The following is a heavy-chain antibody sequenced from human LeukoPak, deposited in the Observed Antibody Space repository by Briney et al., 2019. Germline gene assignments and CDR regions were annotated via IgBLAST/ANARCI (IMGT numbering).Heavy chain of an antibody. V-gene: IGHV1-2*02. D-gene: IGHD3-10*01. CDR3: ARVRVRGPYYYYYGMDV. J-gene: IGHJ6*02. Sequence: ASVKVSCKASGCTFTGYYMHWVRQAPGQGLEWMGWINPNSGGTNYAQKFQGRVTMTRDTSISTAYMELSRLRSDDTAVYYCARVRVRGPYYYYYGMDVWGQGTTVTVSS. CDR2: INPNSGGT. CDR1: GCTFTGYY.